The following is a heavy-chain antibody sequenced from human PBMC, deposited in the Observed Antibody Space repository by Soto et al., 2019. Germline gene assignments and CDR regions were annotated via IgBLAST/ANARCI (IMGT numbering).Heavy chain of an antibody. J-gene: IGHJ3*02. CDR1: GYTFTSYG. CDR2: ISAYNGNT. V-gene: IGHV1-18*01. D-gene: IGHD3-22*01. CDR3: AMRSRLGKGYYYDSSGYYAAFDI. Sequence: GASVKVSCKASGYTFTSYGISWVRQAPGQGLEWMGWISAYNGNTNYAQKLQGRVTMTTDTSTSTAYMELRSLRSDDTAVYYCAMRSRLGKGYYYDSSGYYAAFDIWGQGTMVTVSS.